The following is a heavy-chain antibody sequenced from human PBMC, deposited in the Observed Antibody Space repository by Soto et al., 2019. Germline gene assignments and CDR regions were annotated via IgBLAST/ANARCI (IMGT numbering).Heavy chain of an antibody. D-gene: IGHD3-9*01. V-gene: IGHV3-30-3*01. J-gene: IGHJ4*02. Sequence: GGSLRLSCAASGFTFSSYAMHWVRQAPGKGLEWVAVISYDGSNKYYADSVKGRFTISRDNSKNTLYLQMNSLRAEDTAVYYCARGSAPYYDILTGLHPFDYWGQGTLVTVSS. CDR3: ARGSAPYYDILTGLHPFDY. CDR1: GFTFSSYA. CDR2: ISYDGSNK.